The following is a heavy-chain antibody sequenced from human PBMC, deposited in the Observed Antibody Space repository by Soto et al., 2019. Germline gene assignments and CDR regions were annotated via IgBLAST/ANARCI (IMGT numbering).Heavy chain of an antibody. CDR1: GLSFSDYA. CDR2: ISSSGGNT. D-gene: IGHD3-10*01. V-gene: IGHV3-23*01. Sequence: PGGSLRLSCAASGLSFSDYAMRWVRQDPGKGLEWVSTISSSGGNTYYADSVKGRFTIPRDNSKNTLYLQMNSLRAEGTAIYYCAKYVSGPNDAFDIWGQGTMVTVSS. J-gene: IGHJ3*02. CDR3: AKYVSGPNDAFDI.